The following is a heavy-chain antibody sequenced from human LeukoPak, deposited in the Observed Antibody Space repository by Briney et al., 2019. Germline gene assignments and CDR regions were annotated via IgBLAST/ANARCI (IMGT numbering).Heavy chain of an antibody. J-gene: IGHJ4*02. CDR1: GYTFTGYY. CDR3: ARVASVVAAKLPEFDY. V-gene: IGHV1-2*02. CDR2: INPNSGGT. Sequence: GASVKVSCKASGYTFTGYYMHWVRQAPGQGLEWMGWINPNSGGTNHAQKFQGRVTMTRDTSISTAYMELSRLRSDDTAVYYCARVASVVAAKLPEFDYWGQGTLVTVSS. D-gene: IGHD2-15*01.